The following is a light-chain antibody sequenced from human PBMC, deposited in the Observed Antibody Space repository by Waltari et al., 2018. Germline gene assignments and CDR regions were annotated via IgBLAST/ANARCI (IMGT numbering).Light chain of an antibody. CDR3: CSYAGPSSV. CDR1: SSDVGSYTL. V-gene: IGLV2-23*02. CDR2: EVS. J-gene: IGLJ3*02. Sequence: QSALTQPASVSGSPGQSITISCTGTSSDVGSYTLVSWYQQHPGKAPKLLIYEVSKRPSGVSNRFSGSKSGNTASLTISGLQAEDEADYYCCSYAGPSSVFGGGTKLTVL.